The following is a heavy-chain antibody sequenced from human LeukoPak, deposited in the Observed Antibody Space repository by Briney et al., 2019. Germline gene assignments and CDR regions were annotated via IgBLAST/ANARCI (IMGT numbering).Heavy chain of an antibody. CDR2: ISDSGGRT. D-gene: IGHD3-22*01. CDR3: AKRGVVIRVILVGFHKEAYYFDS. V-gene: IGHV3-23*01. CDR1: GITRSNYG. Sequence: PWGALGLSGAVSGITRSNYGMSWVRQAPGKGLEWVAGISDSGGRTNYADSVKGRFTISRDNPKNTLYLQMNSLRAEYTAVYFCAKRGVVIRVILVGFHKEAYYFDSWGQGALVTVSS. J-gene: IGHJ4*02.